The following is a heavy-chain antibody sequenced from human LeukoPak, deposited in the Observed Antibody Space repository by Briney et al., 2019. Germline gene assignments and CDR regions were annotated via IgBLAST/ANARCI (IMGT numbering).Heavy chain of an antibody. V-gene: IGHV3-7*01. CDR2: IKQDGSEK. D-gene: IGHD5-18*01. CDR3: AREPRVIGTTMVKATVDY. J-gene: IGHJ4*02. Sequence: GGSLRLSWAPSGFTFSNYWISWVRQAPGKGLEWVASIKQDGSEKYCVDSVKGRYTISKDYAKTSLSLQMNSLRAEDTAVYYCAREPRVIGTTMVKATVDYWGQGTLVTVSS. CDR1: GFTFSNYW.